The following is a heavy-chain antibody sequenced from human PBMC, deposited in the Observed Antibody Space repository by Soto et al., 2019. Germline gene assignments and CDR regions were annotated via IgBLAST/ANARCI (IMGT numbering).Heavy chain of an antibody. V-gene: IGHV4-34*01. CDR2: INHSGST. CDR1: GGSFSGYY. D-gene: IGHD3-10*01. Sequence: SETLSLTCAVYGGSFSGYYWSWIRQPPGKGLEWIGEINHSGSTNYNPSLKSRVTISVDTSKNQFSLKLSSVTAADTAVYYCARVLYLPRIPMVRGAFDYWGQGTLVTLSS. J-gene: IGHJ4*02. CDR3: ARVLYLPRIPMVRGAFDY.